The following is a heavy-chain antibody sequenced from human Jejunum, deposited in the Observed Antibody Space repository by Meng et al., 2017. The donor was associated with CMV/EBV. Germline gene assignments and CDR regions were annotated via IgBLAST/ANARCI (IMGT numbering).Heavy chain of an antibody. Sequence: GFTFNNYAMTWVRQAPGKGLEWVSTISGTGGTTYYADSVKGRFTISRDVSRNTLYLQMNSLRVEDTAVFYCARGDSSTSWLVFDYWGLGTLVTVSS. CDR3: ARGDSSTSWLVFDY. V-gene: IGHV3-23*01. CDR1: GFTFNNYA. D-gene: IGHD6-13*01. CDR2: ISGTGGTT. J-gene: IGHJ4*02.